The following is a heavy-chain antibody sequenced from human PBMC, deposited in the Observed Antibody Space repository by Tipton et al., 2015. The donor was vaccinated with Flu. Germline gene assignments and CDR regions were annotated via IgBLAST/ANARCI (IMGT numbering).Heavy chain of an antibody. Sequence: SLRLSCTGSRFTFNDYAMHWVRQGPGKGLEWVAGIGWNSGHIGYGDSVKGRFTISRDNAKNSLYLQMNSLRAEDTAFYYCAKVQDCSSISCYSAFDLWGQGTMVTVSS. CDR1: RFTFNDYA. J-gene: IGHJ3*01. V-gene: IGHV3-9*01. D-gene: IGHD2-2*01. CDR2: IGWNSGHI. CDR3: AKVQDCSSISCYSAFDL.